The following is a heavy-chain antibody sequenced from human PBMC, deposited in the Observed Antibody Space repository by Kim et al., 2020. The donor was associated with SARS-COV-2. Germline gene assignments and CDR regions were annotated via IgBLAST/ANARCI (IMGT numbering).Heavy chain of an antibody. J-gene: IGHJ2*01. CDR1: QFTFSSSA. D-gene: IGHD2-2*01. Sequence: GGSLRLSCAASQFTFSSSAMTWVRQAPGKGLEWVSSIFGSGHGTYYADSVKGRFIISRDNSKNTLYLEMNDLRADDTAVYFCAKHVPLTSVTFLWYFDLWGRGTPVIVSS. CDR2: IFGSGHGT. CDR3: AKHVPLTSVTFLWYFDL. V-gene: IGHV3-23*01.